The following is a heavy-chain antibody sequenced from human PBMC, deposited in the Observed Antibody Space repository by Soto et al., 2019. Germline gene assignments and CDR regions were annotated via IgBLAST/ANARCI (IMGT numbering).Heavy chain of an antibody. CDR2: INPNSRGT. Sequence: ASVKVSCKASGYTFTDYFIHWVRQAPGQGFEWMGWINPNSRGTNYAQKFQGRVTMTRDTSNSTAYMELRGLTSDDTAVYYCARVTLKAGNWFDPWGQGTLVTVSS. CDR3: ARVTLKAGNWFDP. D-gene: IGHD3-10*01. CDR1: GYTFTDYF. V-gene: IGHV1-2*02. J-gene: IGHJ5*02.